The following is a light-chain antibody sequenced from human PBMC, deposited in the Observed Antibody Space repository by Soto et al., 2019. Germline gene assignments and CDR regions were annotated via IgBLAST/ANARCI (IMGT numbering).Light chain of an antibody. CDR2: DAS. Sequence: EIVLTQSPATLSLSPGERATLSCRASQSVSSHLAWYQQKPGQAPRLLIYDASNRATGIPARFSGSGSGTDFTLTISSLEPEDFALYYCQQCSNWPPVYTFGQGTKLEIK. CDR3: QQCSNWPPVYT. J-gene: IGKJ2*01. CDR1: QSVSSH. V-gene: IGKV3-11*01.